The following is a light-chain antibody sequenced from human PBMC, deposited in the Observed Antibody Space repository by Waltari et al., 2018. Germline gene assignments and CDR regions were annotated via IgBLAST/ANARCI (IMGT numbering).Light chain of an antibody. V-gene: IGKV3-20*01. Sequence: EIVLTQSPDTLSLSPGDRATLSCRARQTLNNNVLAWFQQKSGQAPTLLIYGVSRRAPGIPDRFRGAGAATDFTLTIARLEPEDFAVYYCHQHGRSLPWLFGQGTKVEIK. CDR3: HQHGRSLPWL. CDR1: QTLNNNV. J-gene: IGKJ1*01. CDR2: GVS.